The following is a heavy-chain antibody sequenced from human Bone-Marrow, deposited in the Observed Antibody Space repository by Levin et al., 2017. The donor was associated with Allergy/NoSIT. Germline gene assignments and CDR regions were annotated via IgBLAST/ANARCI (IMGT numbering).Heavy chain of an antibody. D-gene: IGHD7-27*01. Sequence: ASVKVSCKASRDTFTSYRINWVRQAPGQGLEWMGRIIPSLTATNYAQRFQGRVTITADSSTSTAYMELSSLRSEDTALYYCARVPWGGAYDAFDIWGQGTMVTVSS. CDR1: RDTFTSYR. V-gene: IGHV1-69*08. CDR3: ARVPWGGAYDAFDI. J-gene: IGHJ3*02. CDR2: IIPSLTAT.